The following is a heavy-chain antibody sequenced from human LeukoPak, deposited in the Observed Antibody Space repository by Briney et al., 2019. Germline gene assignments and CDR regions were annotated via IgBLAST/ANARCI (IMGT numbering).Heavy chain of an antibody. CDR3: TTVTHFYL. V-gene: IGHV3-15*01. J-gene: IGHJ4*02. D-gene: IGHD2-15*01. CDR1: GFIFSGAW. Sequence: GGSLRLSCATSGFIFSGAWLSWVRQAPGKGLEWIGRIKDDGATDYAATVRGRFTISRDVSRATLYLQMNSLKTEDTAIYYCTTVTHFYLGGQGTLVTVSS. CDR2: IKDDGAT.